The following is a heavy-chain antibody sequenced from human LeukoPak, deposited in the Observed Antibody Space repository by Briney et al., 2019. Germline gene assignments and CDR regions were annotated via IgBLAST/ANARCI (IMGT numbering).Heavy chain of an antibody. CDR1: GYTFTNYG. V-gene: IGHV1-18*01. CDR2: ISGYNGNP. Sequence: GASVKVSCKTSGYTFTNYGICLVPQAPGQGLEWMGWISGYNGNPRYARKVQGRVTMTTDTSTNTAYMEVNSLRSDDTAIDYCARDPSRAVAGIRLFDYWGQGTPVIVSS. J-gene: IGHJ4*02. D-gene: IGHD6-19*01. CDR3: ARDPSRAVAGIRLFDY.